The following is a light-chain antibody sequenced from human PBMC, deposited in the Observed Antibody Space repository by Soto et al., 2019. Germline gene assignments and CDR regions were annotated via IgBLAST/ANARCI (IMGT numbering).Light chain of an antibody. V-gene: IGKV1-5*01. Sequence: DSQMTQSHSTLSASVGDTVTVTFRASQSVSGWLAWYQQKPGEAPKLLIYDASALPRGVPSRFSGSGSGTKFTLTIASLQPDDFATYYCQQYETFSGTFGPGTKVDIK. CDR1: QSVSGW. CDR3: QQYETFSGT. CDR2: DAS. J-gene: IGKJ1*01.